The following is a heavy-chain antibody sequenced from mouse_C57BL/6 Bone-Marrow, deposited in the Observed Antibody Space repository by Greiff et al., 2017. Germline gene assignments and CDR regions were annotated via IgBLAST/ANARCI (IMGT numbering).Heavy chain of an antibody. CDR1: GYTFTSYW. J-gene: IGHJ2*01. CDR3: ARSDYDRLYVDY. V-gene: IGHV1-53*01. Sequence: QVQLQQPGTELVKPGASVKLSCKASGYTFTSYWMHWVKQRPGQGLEWLGNIYPSNGGTNYNEKFKSKATLTVDKASSTTCMQLSSLTSEDSAVYCCARSDYDRLYVDYWGKGTTLTVSS. CDR2: IYPSNGGT. D-gene: IGHD2-4*01.